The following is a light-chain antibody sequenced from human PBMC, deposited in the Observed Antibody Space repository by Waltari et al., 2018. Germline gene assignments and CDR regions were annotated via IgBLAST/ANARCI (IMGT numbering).Light chain of an antibody. CDR2: STT. Sequence: DIQMTQSPSSLSASVGDTVTITCRASQGIHSFLNWFQQKPGKAPKLLIYSTTTLQSGVPSSFSGSGSGTTFTLTISSLQPEDIATYYCLQHNTFPLTFGGGTKVEIK. J-gene: IGKJ4*01. CDR3: LQHNTFPLT. CDR1: QGIHSF. V-gene: IGKV1-17*01.